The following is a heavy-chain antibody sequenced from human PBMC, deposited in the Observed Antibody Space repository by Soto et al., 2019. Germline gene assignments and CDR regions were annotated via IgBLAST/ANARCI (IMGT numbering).Heavy chain of an antibody. Sequence: PGGSLRLSCAASGFTFSSYAMSWVRQGPGKGLEWVSAISYGGGTTYYADSVKGRFTISRDNSKNTLYLQMNSLRAEDTAVYYCAKNPGYYYDSTGYHFDYWGQGTLVTVSS. CDR2: ISYGGGTT. V-gene: IGHV3-23*01. CDR3: AKNPGYYYDSTGYHFDY. J-gene: IGHJ4*02. D-gene: IGHD3-22*01. CDR1: GFTFSSYA.